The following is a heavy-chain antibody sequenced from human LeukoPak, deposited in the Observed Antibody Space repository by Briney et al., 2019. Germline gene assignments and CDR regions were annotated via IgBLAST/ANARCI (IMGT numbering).Heavy chain of an antibody. D-gene: IGHD4-17*01. CDR1: GGSFSGYY. CDR3: ARHGDGDGIGY. V-gene: IGHV4-34*01. Sequence: PSETLSLTCAVYGGSFSGYYWSWIRQPPGKGLEWIGEINHSGSTNYNPSLKSRVTLSVDTSKNQFSLKLSSVTAADTAVYYCARHGDGDGIGYWGQGTLVTVSS. J-gene: IGHJ4*02. CDR2: INHSGST.